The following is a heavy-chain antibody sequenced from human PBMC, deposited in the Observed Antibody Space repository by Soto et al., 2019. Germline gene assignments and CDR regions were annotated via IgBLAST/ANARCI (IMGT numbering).Heavy chain of an antibody. J-gene: IGHJ5*02. CDR3: XXRGYGNYPRDNWFDP. Sequence: QITLKESGPTLVKPTQTLTLTCTFSGFSLTTAGAGVGWIRQPPGKALEWLALIYWNDDSRYSPSLKSRLTITKDTSKNQVVLRMTNMDPVDTATYYXXXRGYGNYPRDNWFDPWGQGILVIVSS. CDR2: IYWNDDS. D-gene: IGHD4-17*01. CDR1: GFSLTTAGAG. V-gene: IGHV2-5*01.